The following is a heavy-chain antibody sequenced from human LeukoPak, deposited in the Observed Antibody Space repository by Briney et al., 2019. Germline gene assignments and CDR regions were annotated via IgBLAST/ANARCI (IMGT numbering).Heavy chain of an antibody. Sequence: GGSLRLSCPASGFTFSNHVINWLRQAPGKGLEWVSSISSGSTFIYYADSVKGRFTISRDNANTSLFLQMSSLRDGDTAVYYCARGSTSGLKSYYFDYWGQGTLVTVSS. CDR1: GFTFSNHV. D-gene: IGHD6-13*01. V-gene: IGHV3-21*01. CDR2: ISSGSTFI. CDR3: ARGSTSGLKSYYFDY. J-gene: IGHJ4*02.